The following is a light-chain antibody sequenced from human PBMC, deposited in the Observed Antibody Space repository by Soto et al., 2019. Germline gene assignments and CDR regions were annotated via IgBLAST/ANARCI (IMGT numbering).Light chain of an antibody. CDR2: EVS. CDR3: SSYAGSTPYV. J-gene: IGLJ1*01. CDR1: SSYVGGYNY. V-gene: IGLV2-8*01. Sequence: QSALTQPPSASGSPGQSVTISCTGTSSYVGGYNYVSWYQQHPGKAPKLMTYEVSKRPSGVPDRFSGSKSGNTASPTVSGLQAEDEADYYCSSYAGSTPYVFGTGTKVTVL.